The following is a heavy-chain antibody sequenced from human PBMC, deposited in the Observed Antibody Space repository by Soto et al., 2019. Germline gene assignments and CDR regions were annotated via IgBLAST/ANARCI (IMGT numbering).Heavy chain of an antibody. V-gene: IGHV4-30-2*01. CDR1: GASIDSGGYS. Sequence: QLQVQESGSGLVKTSQTLSLTCTVSGASIDSGGYSWAWIRQPPGKGLEWIGNIYHIGTTYYNPSLQSRVTMTVDRSRNEVSLNLISALAADTAFYYCARRLMAEFDFWGRGTLVTVSS. J-gene: IGHJ4*02. CDR3: ARRLMAEFDF. D-gene: IGHD3-16*01. CDR2: IYHIGTT.